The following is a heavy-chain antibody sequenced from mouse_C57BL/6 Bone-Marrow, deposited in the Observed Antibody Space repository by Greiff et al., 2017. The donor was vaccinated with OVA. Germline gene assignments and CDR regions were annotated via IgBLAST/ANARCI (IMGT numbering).Heavy chain of an antibody. CDR3: AREGLRRIDY. Sequence: VQLQQSGAELVMPGASVKLSCKASGYTFTSYWMHWVKQRPGQGLEWIGEIDPSDSYTNYNQKFKGKSTLTVDKSSSTAYMQLSSLTSEDSAVYYCAREGLRRIDYWGQGTTLTVSS. CDR2: IDPSDSYT. D-gene: IGHD2-4*01. J-gene: IGHJ2*01. V-gene: IGHV1-69*01. CDR1: GYTFTSYW.